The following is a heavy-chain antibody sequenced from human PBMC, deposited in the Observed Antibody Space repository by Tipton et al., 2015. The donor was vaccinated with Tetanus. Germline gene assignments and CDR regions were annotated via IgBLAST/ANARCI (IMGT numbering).Heavy chain of an antibody. CDR1: GGPIRDSDYY. CDR2: IFYSGRT. CDR3: ARRQVGRGPFDY. V-gene: IGHV4-39*02. Sequence: TLSLTCSVSGGPIRDSDYYWGWIRQPPGKGLDWIGSIFYSGRTYYNPSLNSRVTISLDTSKNHISLELSAVTAADTAVYYCARRQVGRGPFDYWGQGSRVTVSS. J-gene: IGHJ4*02. D-gene: IGHD3-10*01.